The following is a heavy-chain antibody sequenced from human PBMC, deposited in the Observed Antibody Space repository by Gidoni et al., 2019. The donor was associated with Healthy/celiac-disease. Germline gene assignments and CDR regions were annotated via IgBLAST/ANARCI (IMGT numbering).Heavy chain of an antibody. J-gene: IGHJ6*02. D-gene: IGHD3-22*01. Sequence: EVQLVESGGGLVKPGGSLRLSCAASGFTLSNAWMNWVGQAPGKGLEWVVRIKSKTDGGTTDYAAPVKGRFTISRDDSKNTLYLQMNSLKTEDTAVYYCTTDPLDDSSGLRVPNYYYGMDVWGQGTTVTVSS. CDR1: GFTLSNAW. CDR3: TTDPLDDSSGLRVPNYYYGMDV. V-gene: IGHV3-15*07. CDR2: IKSKTDGGTT.